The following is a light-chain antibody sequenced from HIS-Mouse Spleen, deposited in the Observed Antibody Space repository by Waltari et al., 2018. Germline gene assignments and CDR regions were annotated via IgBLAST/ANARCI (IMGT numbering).Light chain of an antibody. CDR2: GKN. J-gene: IGLJ1*01. CDR3: CSYAGSYTGV. CDR1: SLRSYY. V-gene: IGLV3-19*01. Sequence: SSELTQDPAVSVALGLTVRITCQGDSLRSYYASWYQQKPGQAPVLVIYGKNNRPSGVPDRFSGSKSGNTASLTISGLQAEDEADYYCCSYAGSYTGVFGTGTKVTVL.